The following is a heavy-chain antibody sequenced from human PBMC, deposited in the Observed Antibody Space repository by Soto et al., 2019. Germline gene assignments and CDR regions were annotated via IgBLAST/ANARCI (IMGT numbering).Heavy chain of an antibody. CDR1: GYSFTSYW. CDR2: IYPGDSDT. Sequence: GESLKISCKGSGYSFTSYWIGWVRPMPGKGLEWMGIIYPGDSDTRYSPSFQGQVTISADKSISTAYLQWSSLKASDTAMYYCARHPSGYSYGPYYYYGVDVWGQGTTVTVSS. CDR3: ARHPSGYSYGPYYYYGVDV. J-gene: IGHJ6*02. V-gene: IGHV5-51*01. D-gene: IGHD5-18*01.